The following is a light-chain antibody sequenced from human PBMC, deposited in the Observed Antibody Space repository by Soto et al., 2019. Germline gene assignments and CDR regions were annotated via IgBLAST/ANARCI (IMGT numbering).Light chain of an antibody. Sequence: QSVLTQPPSVSGALGQRVTISCTGSSSDIGAGYDVHWYQQLPGTAPKLLIYTNNNRPSGVPDRFSGSKSGTSASLAITGLQDEDEADYYCQSYDTSLGYVFGSGTKLTVL. J-gene: IGLJ1*01. CDR1: SSDIGAGYD. CDR3: QSYDTSLGYV. CDR2: TNN. V-gene: IGLV1-40*01.